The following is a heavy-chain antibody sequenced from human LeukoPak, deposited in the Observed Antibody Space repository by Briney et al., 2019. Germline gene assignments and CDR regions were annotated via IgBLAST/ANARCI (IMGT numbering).Heavy chain of an antibody. CDR3: ARAVRTDYYDSSGLNWFDP. J-gene: IGHJ5*02. Sequence: ASVTVSCKASGGTFSSYAISWVRQAPGQGLEWMGGIIPIFGTANYAQKFQGRVTITADESTSTAYMELSSLRSEDTAVYYCARAVRTDYYDSSGLNWFDPWGQGTLVTVSS. V-gene: IGHV1-69*13. CDR1: GGTFSSYA. CDR2: IIPIFGTA. D-gene: IGHD3-22*01.